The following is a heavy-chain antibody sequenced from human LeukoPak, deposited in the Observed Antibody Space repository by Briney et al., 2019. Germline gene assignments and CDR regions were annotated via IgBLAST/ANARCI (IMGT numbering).Heavy chain of an antibody. Sequence: GASVKVSCKVPGYTLTELSMHWVRQAPGKGLEWMGGFDPEDGETIYAQKFQGRVTMTEDTSTDTAYMELSSLRSEDTAVYYCATGRPSWEAHAFDIWGQGTMVTVSS. CDR2: FDPEDGET. J-gene: IGHJ3*02. CDR1: GYTLTELS. CDR3: ATGRPSWEAHAFDI. D-gene: IGHD1-26*01. V-gene: IGHV1-24*01.